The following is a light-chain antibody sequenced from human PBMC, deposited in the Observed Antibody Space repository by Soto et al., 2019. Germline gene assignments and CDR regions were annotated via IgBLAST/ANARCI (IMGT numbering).Light chain of an antibody. CDR3: QQRAGAST. J-gene: IGKJ5*01. CDR2: DAS. V-gene: IGKV3-11*01. Sequence: EIVLTQSPVILSLSPGERASLSCRASQSVNNQLAWYQQKPGQAPRLLIDDASRRVTGIPARFSGSGSGTDFTLTLGSLEPEDFAVYYCQQRAGASTFGQGPRLEIK. CDR1: QSVNNQ.